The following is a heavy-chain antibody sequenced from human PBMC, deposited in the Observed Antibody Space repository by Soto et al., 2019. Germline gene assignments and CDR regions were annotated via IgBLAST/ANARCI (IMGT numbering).Heavy chain of an antibody. J-gene: IGHJ6*04. Sequence: QVQLVQSGAEVKKPGSSVKVSCKASGGTFSSYAISWVRQAPGQGLEWMGGIIPIFGTANYAQKFQGRVMITADESTSTAYMELSSLRSEDTAVYYCARGLGGSDSYYYYGMDVWGKGTTVTVSS. D-gene: IGHD1-26*01. V-gene: IGHV1-69*01. CDR2: IIPIFGTA. CDR3: ARGLGGSDSYYYYGMDV. CDR1: GGTFSSYA.